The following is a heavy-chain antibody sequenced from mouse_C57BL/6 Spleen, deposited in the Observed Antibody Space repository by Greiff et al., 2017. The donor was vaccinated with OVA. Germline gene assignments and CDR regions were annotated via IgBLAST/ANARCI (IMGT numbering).Heavy chain of an antibody. D-gene: IGHD1-1*01. V-gene: IGHV2-5*01. CDR3: AKNGDYYGSSSYAMDY. CDR2: IWRGGST. J-gene: IGHJ4*01. Sequence: QVQLQQSGPGLVQPSQSLSITCTVSGFSLTSYGVHWVRQSPGKGLEWLGVIWRGGSTDYNAAFMSRLSITKDNSKSQVFFKMNSLQADDTAIYYCAKNGDYYGSSSYAMDYWGQGTSVTVSS. CDR1: GFSLTSYG.